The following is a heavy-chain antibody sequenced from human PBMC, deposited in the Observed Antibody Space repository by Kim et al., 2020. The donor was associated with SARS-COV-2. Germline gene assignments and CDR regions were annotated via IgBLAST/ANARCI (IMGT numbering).Heavy chain of an antibody. Sequence: KYYAESVKGRFTISRDNSRNTLYRQMNSLRAEDTAVYYCARGKGIAAGGDYWGQGTLVTVSS. CDR2: K. CDR3: ARGKGIAAGGDY. V-gene: IGHV3-30*01. D-gene: IGHD6-13*01. J-gene: IGHJ4*02.